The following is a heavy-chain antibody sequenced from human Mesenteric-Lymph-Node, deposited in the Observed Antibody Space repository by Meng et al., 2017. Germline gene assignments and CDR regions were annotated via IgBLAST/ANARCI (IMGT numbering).Heavy chain of an antibody. CDR3: ARDPHYGDISGREDDAFDI. Sequence: GESLKISCAASGFTFSSYGMHWVRQAPGKGLEWVAVIWYDGSNKYYADSVKGRFTISRDNSKNTLYLQMNSLRAEDTAVYYCARDPHYGDISGREDDAFDIWGQGTMVTVSS. CDR2: IWYDGSNK. J-gene: IGHJ3*02. CDR1: GFTFSSYG. D-gene: IGHD4-17*01. V-gene: IGHV3-33*01.